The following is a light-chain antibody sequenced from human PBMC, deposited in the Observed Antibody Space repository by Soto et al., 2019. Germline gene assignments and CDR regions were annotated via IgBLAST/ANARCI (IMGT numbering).Light chain of an antibody. CDR3: QQYGGLPRT. V-gene: IGKV3-20*01. CDR2: DAS. CDR1: QSVTRNY. J-gene: IGKJ1*01. Sequence: ETVLTQSPATLSLSPGERATLSCRASQSVTRNYLAWFQQKPGQSPRLLIYDASSRATGIPDRFRGSGSGTDFTLTISRLEPEDFAVYYCQQYGGLPRTFGQGTKVDIK.